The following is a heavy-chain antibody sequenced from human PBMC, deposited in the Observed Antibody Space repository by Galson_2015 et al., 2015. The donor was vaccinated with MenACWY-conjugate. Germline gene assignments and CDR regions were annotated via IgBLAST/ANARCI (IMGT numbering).Heavy chain of an antibody. Sequence: QSGAEVKKPGESLQISCKGSGYSFTSYWIGWVRQMPGKGLEWMGIIYPGDSDTRYSPSFQGQVTISADKSISTAYLQWSSLKASDTAMYYCARAEGFWSGYYRDYYGMDVWGQGTTVTVSS. J-gene: IGHJ6*02. D-gene: IGHD3-3*01. CDR3: ARAEGFWSGYYRDYYGMDV. V-gene: IGHV5-51*01. CDR2: IYPGDSDT. CDR1: GYSFTSYW.